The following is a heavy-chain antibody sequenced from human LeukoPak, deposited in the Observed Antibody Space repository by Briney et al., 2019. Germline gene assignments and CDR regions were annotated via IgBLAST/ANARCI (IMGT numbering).Heavy chain of an antibody. D-gene: IGHD6-19*01. V-gene: IGHV1-8*03. CDR1: GYTFTSYD. CDR2: MNPNSGNT. J-gene: IGHJ4*02. CDR3: ARVGPTTSGWRPTDFDY. Sequence: ASVKVSCKASGYTFTSYDINWVRQATGQGLEWMGWMNPNSGNTGYAQKFQGRVTITRNTSISTAYMELSSLRSEDTAVYYCARVGPTTSGWRPTDFDYWGQGTLVTVSS.